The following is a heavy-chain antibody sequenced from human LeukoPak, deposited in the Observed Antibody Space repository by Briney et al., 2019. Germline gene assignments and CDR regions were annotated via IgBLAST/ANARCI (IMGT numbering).Heavy chain of an antibody. Sequence: GGSLRLSCAASGFTFSSYARHWVRQAPGKGLEWVAVLSYDGTSKYYADSVKGRFTISRDNSKNTLYLQMNSLRAEDTAVYYCAAGEFFDYWGQGTMVTVSS. V-gene: IGHV3-30-3*01. CDR3: AAGEFFDY. J-gene: IGHJ4*02. CDR2: LSYDGTSK. CDR1: GFTFSSYA. D-gene: IGHD3-10*01.